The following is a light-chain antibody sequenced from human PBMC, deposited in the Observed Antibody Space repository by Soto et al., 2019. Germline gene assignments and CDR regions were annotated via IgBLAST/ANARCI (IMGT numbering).Light chain of an antibody. CDR3: SSYTTSGTPV. CDR2: EVS. V-gene: IGLV2-14*01. CDR1: SSDVGGYNY. J-gene: IGLJ3*02. Sequence: QSVLTQPASVSGSPGQTITISCTGTSSDVGGYNYLSWYQQHPGKAPKVMIYEVSNRPSGVSNRFSGSKSGYTASLTISGLQAEDEADYFCSSYTTSGTPVFGGGTKVTVL.